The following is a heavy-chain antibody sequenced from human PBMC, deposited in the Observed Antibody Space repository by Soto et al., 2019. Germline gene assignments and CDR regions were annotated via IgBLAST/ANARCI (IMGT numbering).Heavy chain of an antibody. D-gene: IGHD6-19*01. J-gene: IGHJ4*02. CDR2: IYYSGST. CDR1: GGSISSYY. CDR3: ARGPLSGSGWWYYFAY. V-gene: IGHV4-59*01. Sequence: SETLSLTCTVSGGSISSYYWSWIRQPPGKGLEWIGYIYYSGSTNYNPSLKSRVTISVDTSKNQFSLKLSSVTAADTAVYYCARGPLSGSGWWYYFAYWGQGTLVTVSS.